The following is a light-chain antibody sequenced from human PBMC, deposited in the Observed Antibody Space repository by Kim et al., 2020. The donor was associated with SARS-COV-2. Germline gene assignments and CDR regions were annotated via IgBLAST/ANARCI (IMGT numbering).Light chain of an antibody. V-gene: IGLV3-1*01. CDR3: QTWDTSTVL. CDR1: KLGDKF. CDR2: QDN. Sequence: SYELTQPPSVSLSPGQTATITCSGDKLGDKFACWYQQKAGQSPVLVIYQDNKRPSGIPERFSGSNSGNTATLTIRGTQPMDEAYYYCQTWDTSTVLFGGGTQLTVL. J-gene: IGLJ2*01.